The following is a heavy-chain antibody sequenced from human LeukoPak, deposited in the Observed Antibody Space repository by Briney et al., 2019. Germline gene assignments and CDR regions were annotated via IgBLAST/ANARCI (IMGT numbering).Heavy chain of an antibody. CDR1: GGSISSYY. J-gene: IGHJ4*02. CDR2: IYYSGST. D-gene: IGHD1-1*01. Sequence: PSETLSLTCTVSGGSISSYYWSWIRQPPGKGLGWIGYIYYSGSTNYNPSLKSRVTISVDTSKSQFSLKLSSVTAADTAVYYCARLTRRSGNYFDSWGQGTLVTVSS. V-gene: IGHV4-59*01. CDR3: ARLTRRSGNYFDS.